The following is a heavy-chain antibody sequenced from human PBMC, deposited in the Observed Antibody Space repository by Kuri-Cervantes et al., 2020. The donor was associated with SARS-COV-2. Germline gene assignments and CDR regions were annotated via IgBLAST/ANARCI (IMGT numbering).Heavy chain of an antibody. CDR3: VRDGDHWNFDY. CDR1: QFNLSSHA. J-gene: IGHJ4*02. CDR2: ISGSGSST. D-gene: IGHD1-1*01. Sequence: GESLKISCAASQFNLSSHAVNWVRQAPGKGLEWVLGISGSGSSTYYADSVKGRFTISRDQSKNTLYLQMNSLRAEDTAVYYCVRDGDHWNFDYWGQGTLVTVSS. V-gene: IGHV3-23*01.